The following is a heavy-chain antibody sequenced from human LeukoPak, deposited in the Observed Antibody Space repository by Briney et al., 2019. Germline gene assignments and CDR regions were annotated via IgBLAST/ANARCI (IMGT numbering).Heavy chain of an antibody. D-gene: IGHD2-2*01. CDR2: INPNSGGT. CDR3: ARGDTVVVPAAILDY. CDR1: VYTFTGYY. Sequence: ASVKVSCKASVYTFTGYYMHWVRQAPGQGLEWMGWINPNSGGTNYAQKFQGRVTMTRDTSISTAYMELSRLRSDDTAVYYCARGDTVVVPAAILDYWGQGTLVTVSS. J-gene: IGHJ4*02. V-gene: IGHV1-2*02.